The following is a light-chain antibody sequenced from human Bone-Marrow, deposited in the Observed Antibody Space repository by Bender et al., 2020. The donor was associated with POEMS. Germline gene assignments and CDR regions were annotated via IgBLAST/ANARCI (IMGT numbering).Light chain of an antibody. CDR2: DVS. CDR3: QSFDTSLSGWV. CDR1: SSDVGGYNY. J-gene: IGLJ3*02. Sequence: QSALTQPASVSGSPGQSITISCTGTSSDVGGYNYVSWYQQHPGKAPKVITFDVSKRPSGVSNRFSGSKSGTSVSLAITGLQAEDEADYYCQSFDTSLSGWVFGAGTKLTV. V-gene: IGLV2-14*01.